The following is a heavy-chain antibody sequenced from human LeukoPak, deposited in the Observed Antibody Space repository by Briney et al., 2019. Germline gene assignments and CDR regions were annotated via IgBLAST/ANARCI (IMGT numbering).Heavy chain of an antibody. CDR3: XXXXWNSIYYFDS. Sequence: SQTLSLTCAISGDSVSRNNAGWNWIRQSPSRGLEWLGRTYYRSKFYNDYAVSVQSRITIDPDTSRNQFSLQLHSVTPDDTAIYXXXXXXWNSIYYFDSWGQGTLVTVSS. CDR1: GDSVSRNNAG. CDR2: TYYRSKFYN. J-gene: IGHJ4*02. D-gene: IGHD2/OR15-2a*01. V-gene: IGHV6-1*01.